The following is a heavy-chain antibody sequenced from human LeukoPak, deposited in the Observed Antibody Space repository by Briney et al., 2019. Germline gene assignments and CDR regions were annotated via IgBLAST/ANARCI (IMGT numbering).Heavy chain of an antibody. CDR2: IGSSSSTI. V-gene: IGHV3-48*01. CDR1: AFTFSSYS. D-gene: IGHD6-13*01. CDR3: ARDPSSWYYYYMDV. Sequence: GGSLRLSCAASAFTFSSYSMNWVRQAPGKGLEWVSYIGSSSSTIYYADSVKGRFTISRDNAKNSLYLQMNSLRAEDTAVYYCARDPSSWYYYYMDVWGKGTTVTVSS. J-gene: IGHJ6*03.